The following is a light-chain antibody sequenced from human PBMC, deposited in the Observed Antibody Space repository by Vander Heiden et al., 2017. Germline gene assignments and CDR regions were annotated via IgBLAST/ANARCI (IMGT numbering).Light chain of an antibody. CDR2: AAS. CDR3: QQYYSYPLT. V-gene: IGKV1-8*01. J-gene: IGKJ1*01. Sequence: IRMTQSPSSLSASTGDRVTITCRASQGISSYLAWYQQKPGKAPKLLIYAASTLQSGVPSRFSGSGSGTDFTLTISCLQSEDFATYYCQQYYSYPLTFGQGTKVEIK. CDR1: QGISSY.